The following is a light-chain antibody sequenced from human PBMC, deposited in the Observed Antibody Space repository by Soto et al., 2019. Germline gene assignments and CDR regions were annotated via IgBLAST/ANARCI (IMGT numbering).Light chain of an antibody. V-gene: IGKV3-20*01. J-gene: IGKJ1*01. CDR1: QSVSSSL. CDR2: GAS. CDR3: QQYVSSPWA. Sequence: EIVLSQSPGTVSFSRGPGATLSCRASQSVSSSLLAWYQQKAGQAPRLLIYGASRRPTGIPDRFSGSGSGRDFNLTISKLGPEDFALYYCQQYVSSPWAFGQGTNVDIK.